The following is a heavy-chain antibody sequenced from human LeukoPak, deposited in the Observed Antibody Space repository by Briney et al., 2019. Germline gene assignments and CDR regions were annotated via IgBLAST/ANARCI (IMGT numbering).Heavy chain of an antibody. Sequence: GASVKVSCKASGYTFTGYYMHWVRQAPGQGLEWMGIINPSGGSTSYAQKFQGRVTMTRDMSTSTVYMELSSLRSEDTAVYYCARDRYDFWSGYYKGYFDYWGQGTLVTVSS. CDR1: GYTFTGYY. V-gene: IGHV1-46*01. CDR3: ARDRYDFWSGYYKGYFDY. D-gene: IGHD3-3*01. CDR2: INPSGGST. J-gene: IGHJ4*02.